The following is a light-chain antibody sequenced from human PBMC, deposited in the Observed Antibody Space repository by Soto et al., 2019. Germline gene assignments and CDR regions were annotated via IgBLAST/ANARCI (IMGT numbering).Light chain of an antibody. V-gene: IGKV1-33*01. J-gene: IGKJ3*01. Sequence: DLQMTQSPSSLSASVGDRVTITCQASQNINIYLNWYQQSPGRAPKLLIYDASSLEKGVPSRFSGNGSGTHFTLTISSLQPEDIATYYCQPYDDLPFTFGPGTKVDIK. CDR1: QNINIY. CDR3: QPYDDLPFT. CDR2: DAS.